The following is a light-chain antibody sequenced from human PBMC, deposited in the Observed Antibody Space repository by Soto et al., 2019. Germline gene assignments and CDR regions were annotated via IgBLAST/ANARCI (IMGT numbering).Light chain of an antibody. Sequence: DIQMTQSPSSLSASVGDRVTITCRASQTINAYLNWYQQKPGKAPKLLIYAASSLQSWVPSRFSGSGSGTDFTLTISSLQPEDFATYYCQESYRIPRTFGQGRRLEI. CDR1: QTINAY. CDR3: QESYRIPRT. CDR2: AAS. V-gene: IGKV1-39*01. J-gene: IGKJ2*01.